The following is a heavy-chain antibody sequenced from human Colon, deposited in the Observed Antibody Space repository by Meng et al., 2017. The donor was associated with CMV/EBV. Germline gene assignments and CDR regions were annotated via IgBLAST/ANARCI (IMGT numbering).Heavy chain of an antibody. CDR3: ARNYCSSVDCNLGDGLNM. CDR1: GYMFTSYG. D-gene: IGHD2-2*01. CDR2: ISVYHGNT. J-gene: IGHJ3*02. Sequence: ASVKVSCKVSGYMFTSYGISWARQAPGQGLEWMGWISVYHGNTDYAHKFQDRVTMTTDTSTGTAYMELRRLTSDDTADYYCARNYCSSVDCNLGDGLNMWGQGTRVTVSS. V-gene: IGHV1-18*01.